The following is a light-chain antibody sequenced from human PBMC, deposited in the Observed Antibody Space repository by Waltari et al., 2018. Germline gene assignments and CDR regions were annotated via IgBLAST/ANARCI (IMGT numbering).Light chain of an antibody. V-gene: IGLV2-14*01. CDR3: SSYTNSGNVV. CDR1: SSDIGRFIS. Sequence: QSALTQPASVSGSPGQAITISCTATSSDIGRFISVSWYQQHPGKAPKLVISEVSIGPSGVSNRFSGSKSGNTASLTISGLQAEDGAHYYCSSYTNSGNVVFGGGTKLTVL. J-gene: IGLJ2*01. CDR2: EVS.